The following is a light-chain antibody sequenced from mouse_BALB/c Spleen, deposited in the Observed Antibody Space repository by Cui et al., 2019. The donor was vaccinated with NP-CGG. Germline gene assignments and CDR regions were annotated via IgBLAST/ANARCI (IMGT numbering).Light chain of an antibody. V-gene: IGLV1*01. CDR1: TGAVTTSNY. J-gene: IGLJ1*01. Sequence: QAVVTQESALTTSRGETVTLICRSSTGAVTTSNYANWVQEKPDHLFSGLIGGTNNRAPGVPARLSGSLIGDKAALTITGAQTEDEAIYFCALWYSNHWVFGGGTKLTVL. CDR2: GTN. CDR3: ALWYSNHWV.